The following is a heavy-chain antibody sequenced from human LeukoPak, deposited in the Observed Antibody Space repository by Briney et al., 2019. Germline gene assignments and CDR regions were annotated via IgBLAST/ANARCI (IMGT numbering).Heavy chain of an antibody. CDR3: AIEVAVLELGVHFDY. CDR2: IYTSGST. CDR1: GGSISSYY. V-gene: IGHV4-4*07. Sequence: PSETLSLTCTVSGGSISSYYWSWIRQPAGKGLEWIGRIYTSGSTNYNPSLKSRVTMSVDTSKDQFSLRLSSVTAADTAVYYCAIEVAVLELGVHFDYWGQGTLVTVSS. D-gene: IGHD1-7*01. J-gene: IGHJ4*02.